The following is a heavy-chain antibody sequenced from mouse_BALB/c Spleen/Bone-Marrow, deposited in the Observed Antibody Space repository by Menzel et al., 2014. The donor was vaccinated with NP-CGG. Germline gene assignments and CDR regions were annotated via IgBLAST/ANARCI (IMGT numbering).Heavy chain of an antibody. CDR3: ARQITTVDYAMDY. D-gene: IGHD1-1*01. J-gene: IGHJ4*01. CDR2: INPSTGYT. CDR1: GYTFTSYW. V-gene: IGHV1-7*01. Sequence: QVQLQQPWAELAKPGASVKMSCKASGYTFTSYWMHWVKQRPGQGLEWIGYINPSTGYTEYNQKFKDKATLTADKSSSTAYMQLSSLTSEDSAVYYCARQITTVDYAMDYWGQGTSVTVS.